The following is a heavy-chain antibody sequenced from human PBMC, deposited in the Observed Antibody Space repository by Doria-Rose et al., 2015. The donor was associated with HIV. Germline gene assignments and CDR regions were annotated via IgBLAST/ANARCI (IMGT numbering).Heavy chain of an antibody. V-gene: IGHV2-26*01. CDR1: GVSLSSPGMG. J-gene: IGHJ4*02. Sequence: CAVSGVSLSSPGMGVSWIRQPPGKALEWLANIFSDDERSYKTSLKSRLTISRGTSKSQVVLTMTDINPVDTATYYCARIKSSRWYHKYYFDFWGQGTLVIVSA. D-gene: IGHD6-13*01. CDR2: IFSDDER. CDR3: ARIKSSRWYHKYYFDF.